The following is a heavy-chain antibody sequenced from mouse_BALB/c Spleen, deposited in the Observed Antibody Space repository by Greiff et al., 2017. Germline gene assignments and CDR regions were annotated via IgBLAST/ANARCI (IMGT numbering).Heavy chain of an antibody. V-gene: IGHV3-8*02. CDR1: GDSITSGY. D-gene: IGHD2-10*01. J-gene: IGHJ3*01. Sequence: EVQLQESGPSLVKPSQTLSLTCSVTGDSITSGYWNWIRKFPGNKLEYMGYISYSGSTYYNPSLKSRISITRDTSKNQYYLQLNSVTNEDTATYYCARTSYYGNYVWFAYWGQGTLVTVSA. CDR2: ISYSGST. CDR3: ARTSYYGNYVWFAY.